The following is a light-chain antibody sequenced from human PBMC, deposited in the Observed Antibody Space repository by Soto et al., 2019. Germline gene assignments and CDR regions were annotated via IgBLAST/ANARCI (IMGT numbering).Light chain of an antibody. V-gene: IGLV1-40*01. CDR2: GNS. CDR1: SSNIGAGYD. J-gene: IGLJ1*01. Sequence: SVLPQPPSVSGAPGQRVTISCPGSSSNIGAGYDVHWYQQLPGTAPKLLIYGNSNRPSGVPDRFSGSKSGTSASLAITGLQAEDEADYYCQSYDSSLSGSYVFGTGTKVTVL. CDR3: QSYDSSLSGSYV.